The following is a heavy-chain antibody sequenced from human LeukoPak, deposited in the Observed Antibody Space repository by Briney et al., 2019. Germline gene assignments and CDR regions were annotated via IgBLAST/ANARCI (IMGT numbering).Heavy chain of an antibody. CDR1: GGSISSGGYY. D-gene: IGHD2-2*01. Sequence: SQTLSLTCTVSGGSISSGGYYWSWIRQHPGKGLEWIGYIYYSGSTYYNPSLKSRVTISVDTSKNQFSQKLSSVTAADTAVYYCARGKYQLDFDYWGQGTLVTVSS. V-gene: IGHV4-31*03. J-gene: IGHJ4*02. CDR2: IYYSGST. CDR3: ARGKYQLDFDY.